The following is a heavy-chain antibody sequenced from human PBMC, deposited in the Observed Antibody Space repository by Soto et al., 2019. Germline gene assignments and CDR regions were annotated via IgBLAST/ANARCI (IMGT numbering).Heavy chain of an antibody. Sequence: QAQLVESGGGLVKPGGSLRLSCAASGFTFSDYFLSWIRQAPGKGLEWVSYISSSGSTIYYADSVKGRFTISRDNTKNSLYLQMSSLRAEDTAVYYCARDPFWSGFHGMDVWGQGTTVTVSS. CDR3: ARDPFWSGFHGMDV. CDR1: GFTFSDYF. D-gene: IGHD3-3*01. CDR2: ISSSGSTI. V-gene: IGHV3-11*01. J-gene: IGHJ6*02.